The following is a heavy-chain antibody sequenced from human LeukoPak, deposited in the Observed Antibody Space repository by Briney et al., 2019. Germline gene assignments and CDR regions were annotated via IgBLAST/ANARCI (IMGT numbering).Heavy chain of an antibody. CDR3: ARGVGYNYRLYHFDY. CDR2: IYYSGST. D-gene: IGHD5-24*01. CDR1: GDSISTYY. V-gene: IGHV4-59*08. J-gene: IGHJ4*02. Sequence: SETLSLTCTVSGDSISTYYWNRIRQPPGKGLEWIGYIYYSGSTNYNPSLKSRVTISVDTSKNQFSLKLSSVTAADTAVYYCARGVGYNYRLYHFDYWGQGTLVTVSS.